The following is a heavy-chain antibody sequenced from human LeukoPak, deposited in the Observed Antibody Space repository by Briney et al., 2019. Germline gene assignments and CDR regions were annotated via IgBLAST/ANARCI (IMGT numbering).Heavy chain of an antibody. V-gene: IGHV3-23*01. D-gene: IGHD3-22*01. CDR2: TNSGGTST. J-gene: IGHJ4*02. CDR3: AVITWGFRFY. CDR1: GFPFSDFS. Sequence: PGGSLRLSCATSGFPFSDFSMSWVRQAPGKGLEWISTTNSGGTSTYYAGSVKGRFTISRDNSKNTLYLQMSSLRSDDTAVYYCAVITWGFRFYWGQGTLVTVSS.